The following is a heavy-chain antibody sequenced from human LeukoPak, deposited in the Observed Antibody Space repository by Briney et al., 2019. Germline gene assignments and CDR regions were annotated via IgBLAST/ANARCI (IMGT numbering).Heavy chain of an antibody. J-gene: IGHJ3*02. Sequence: ASVKVSCKASGYTFTSYYMNWVRQAPGQGLEWMGIIYPSGGSTNYAQKFQGRVTITADESTSTAYMELSSLRSEDTAVYYCARRISGHAFDIWGQGTMVTVSS. V-gene: IGHV1-46*01. CDR3: ARRISGHAFDI. D-gene: IGHD3-3*02. CDR1: GYTFTSYY. CDR2: IYPSGGST.